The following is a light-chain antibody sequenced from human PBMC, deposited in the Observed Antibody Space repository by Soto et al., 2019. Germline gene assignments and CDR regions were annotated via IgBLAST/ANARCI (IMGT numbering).Light chain of an antibody. CDR2: DVS. CDR1: SSDVGGYNF. Sequence: QSALTQPASVSASPGQSITISCTGTSSDVGGYNFVSWYQQRPGQAPKVMISDVSDRPSGVSNRFSGSKSGNTASLTISGLQAEDEGYYYCSSFTTSTTVDFGGGTKLTVL. J-gene: IGLJ2*01. V-gene: IGLV2-14*01. CDR3: SSFTTSTTVD.